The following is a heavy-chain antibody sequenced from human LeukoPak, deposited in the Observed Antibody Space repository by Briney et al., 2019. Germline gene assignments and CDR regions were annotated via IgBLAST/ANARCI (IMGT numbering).Heavy chain of an antibody. V-gene: IGHV4-39*07. Sequence: PSETLSLTCTVSRGSISSNSYYWGWIRQPPGKGLECIGSIYYTGTTYYNPSLKSRVAISLDTSKNQFSLKLSSVTAADTAVYYCARGGIAVACDYWGQGTLVTVSS. CDR2: IYYTGTT. CDR3: ARGGIAVACDY. D-gene: IGHD6-19*01. CDR1: RGSISSNSYY. J-gene: IGHJ4*02.